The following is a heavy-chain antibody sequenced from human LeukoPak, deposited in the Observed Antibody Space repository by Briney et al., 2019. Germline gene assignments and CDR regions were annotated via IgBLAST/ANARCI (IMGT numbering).Heavy chain of an antibody. CDR1: DDSFSSHY. V-gene: IGHV4-59*11. J-gene: IGHJ3*02. Sequence: SETLSLTCTVSDDSFSSHYWTWIRQPPGKGLEWIGYISYSGSTNYNPSLKSRVTISVDTSKNQFSLKLSSVTAADTAVYFCARGPTTGNKRFDIWGQGTLVTVSS. CDR3: ARGPTTGNKRFDI. D-gene: IGHD4-17*01. CDR2: ISYSGST.